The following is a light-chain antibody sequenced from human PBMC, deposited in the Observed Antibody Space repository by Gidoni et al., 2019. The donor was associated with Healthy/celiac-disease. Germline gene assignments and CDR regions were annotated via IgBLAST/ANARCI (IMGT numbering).Light chain of an antibody. CDR1: QSLLHSNGYNY. CDR3: RQALQTPWT. V-gene: IGKV2-28*01. CDR2: LGS. Sequence: DIVMTQSPLSLPVTPVEPASISCRSSQSLLHSNGYNYLDWYLQKPGQSPQLLIYLGSNRASGVPERFSGSGSGTDFTLKISRVEAEDVGVYYCRQALQTPWTFGQGTKVEIK. J-gene: IGKJ1*01.